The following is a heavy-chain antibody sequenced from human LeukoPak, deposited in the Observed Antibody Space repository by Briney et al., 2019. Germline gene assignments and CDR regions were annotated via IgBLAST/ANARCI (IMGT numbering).Heavy chain of an antibody. D-gene: IGHD6-13*01. CDR3: ARDVAGTPWFDP. CDR2: IWYDGSDK. Sequence: PGGSLRLSCAVSGFTVSSNYMSWVRQAPGKGLEWVAVIWYDGSDKYYADSVKGRFTISRDNSKNTQYLQMNSLRAEDTAVYYCARDVAGTPWFDPWGQGTLVTVSS. CDR1: GFTVSSNY. J-gene: IGHJ5*02. V-gene: IGHV3-33*08.